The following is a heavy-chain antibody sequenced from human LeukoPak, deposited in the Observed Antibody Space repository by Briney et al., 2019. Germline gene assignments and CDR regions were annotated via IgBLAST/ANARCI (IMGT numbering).Heavy chain of an antibody. CDR3: ARSVVAASAESWFDP. Sequence: PGGSLRLSCAASGFTVSSNSMSWVRQAPAQGLEWVSVIYSGGDTYYADSVKGRFTISRDNAKNSLYLQMNSLRAEDTAVYYCARSVVAASAESWFDPWGQGTLVTVSS. D-gene: IGHD2-15*01. CDR1: GFTVSSNS. J-gene: IGHJ5*02. V-gene: IGHV3-66*01. CDR2: IYSGGDT.